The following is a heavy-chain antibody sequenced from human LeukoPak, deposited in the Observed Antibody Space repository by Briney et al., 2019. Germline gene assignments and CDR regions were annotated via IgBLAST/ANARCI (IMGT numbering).Heavy chain of an antibody. Sequence: GSLRLSCAASGFTFSSYSMNWVRQAPGKGLEWIGEINHSGSTNYNPSLKSRVTISIDTSKNQFSLKLSSVTAADTAVYHCARHLYSSSWRHYYYMDVWGKGTTVTISS. CDR2: INHSGST. V-gene: IGHV4-34*01. D-gene: IGHD6-13*01. CDR1: GFTFSSYS. J-gene: IGHJ6*03. CDR3: ARHLYSSSWRHYYYMDV.